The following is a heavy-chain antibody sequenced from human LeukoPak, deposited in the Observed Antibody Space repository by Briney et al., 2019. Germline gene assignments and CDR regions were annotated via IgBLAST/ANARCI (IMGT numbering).Heavy chain of an antibody. D-gene: IGHD2-8*01. Sequence: GESLKISCKGSGYSFSSYWIGWVRQMPEKGLEWMGIIYPGDSDATYSPSFQGQVTISADKSISTAYLQWRSLKASDTAMYYCARQGIVYASVDYWGQGTLVTVSS. CDR2: IYPGDSDA. J-gene: IGHJ4*02. V-gene: IGHV5-51*01. CDR3: ARQGIVYASVDY. CDR1: GYSFSSYW.